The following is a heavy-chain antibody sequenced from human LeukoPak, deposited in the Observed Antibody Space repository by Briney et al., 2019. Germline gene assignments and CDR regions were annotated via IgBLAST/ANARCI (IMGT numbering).Heavy chain of an antibody. V-gene: IGHV1-2*02. CDR1: GYTFTGYY. Sequence: ASVKVSCKASGYTFTGYYMHWVRQAPGQGLEWMGWINPNSGGTNYAQKFQGRVTMTRDTSISTAYMELSSLRSEDTAVYYCARGPYDFWSGYSSYYYYGMDVWGQGTTVTVSS. D-gene: IGHD3-3*01. CDR2: INPNSGGT. J-gene: IGHJ6*02. CDR3: ARGPYDFWSGYSSYYYYGMDV.